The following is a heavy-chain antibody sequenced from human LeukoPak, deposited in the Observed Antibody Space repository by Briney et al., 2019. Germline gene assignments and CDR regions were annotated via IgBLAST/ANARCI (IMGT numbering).Heavy chain of an antibody. V-gene: IGHV4-4*07. Sequence: NPSETLSLTCTVSDGSISSYYWSWIRQFPGKGLEWIGRIYTSGSTNYNPSLKSRVTMSVDTSKNQFSLKLSSVTAADTAVYYCARGGYYYDSSGYYRFDYWGQGTLVTVSS. CDR1: DGSISSYY. J-gene: IGHJ4*02. CDR2: IYTSGST. CDR3: ARGGYYYDSSGYYRFDY. D-gene: IGHD3-22*01.